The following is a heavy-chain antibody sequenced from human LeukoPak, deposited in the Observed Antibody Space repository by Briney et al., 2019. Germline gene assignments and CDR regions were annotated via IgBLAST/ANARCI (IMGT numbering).Heavy chain of an antibody. CDR3: ARESQTGNYMDV. CDR1: GGSISSYY. Sequence: SETLSLTCTVSGGSISSYYWSWIRQPAGKGLEWIGRIYTSGSTNYNPSLKGRVTISVDTSKNQFSLKLSSVTAADTAVYYCARESQTGNYMDVWGKGTTVTVSS. D-gene: IGHD7-27*01. CDR2: IYTSGST. J-gene: IGHJ6*03. V-gene: IGHV4-4*07.